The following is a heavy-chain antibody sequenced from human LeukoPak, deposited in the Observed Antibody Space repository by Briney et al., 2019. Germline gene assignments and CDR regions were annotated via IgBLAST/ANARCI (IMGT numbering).Heavy chain of an antibody. J-gene: IGHJ6*02. V-gene: IGHV3-21*01. Sequence: SGGSLRLSCLASGLTFSSYSMNWVRQAPGKGLEWVSSIGSSSFYIYYADSVKGRFTISRDNANNSLYLQMNSLRAEDTAVYYCGGPGASDYGMDVWGQGTTVTVSS. CDR1: GLTFSSYS. CDR2: IGSSSFYI. D-gene: IGHD3-10*01. CDR3: GGPGASDYGMDV.